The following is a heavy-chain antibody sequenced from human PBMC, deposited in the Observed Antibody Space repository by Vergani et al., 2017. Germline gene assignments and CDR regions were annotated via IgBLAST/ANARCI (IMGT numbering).Heavy chain of an antibody. V-gene: IGHV3-30*02. CDR2: IRSDESRR. D-gene: IGHD2-15*01. CDR3: AKEGGGYCSGGTCYPEY. CDR1: GFTFNIYG. J-gene: IGHJ4*02. Sequence: VQLLESGGGVVQPGGSLRLSCAASGFTFNIYGMHWFRQAPGKGLEWVASIRSDESRRYYGDSMEGPFTISRDNSKNTLYLQMKSLRPEDTAVYYCAKEGGGYCSGGTCYPEYWGQGTLVIVSS.